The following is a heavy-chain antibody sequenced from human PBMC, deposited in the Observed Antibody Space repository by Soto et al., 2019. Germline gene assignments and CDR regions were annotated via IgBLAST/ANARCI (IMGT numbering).Heavy chain of an antibody. CDR1: GFTFSSYA. CDR3: AKDGYCSSTSCDDYYYYGMDV. J-gene: IGHJ6*02. CDR2: ISGSGGST. V-gene: IGHV3-23*01. Sequence: GGSLRLSCAASGFTFSSYAMSWVRQAPGKGLEWVSAISGSGGSTYYADSVKGRFTISRDNSKNTLYLQMNSLRAEDTAVYYCAKDGYCSSTSCDDYYYYGMDVWGQGTTVTVSS. D-gene: IGHD2-2*03.